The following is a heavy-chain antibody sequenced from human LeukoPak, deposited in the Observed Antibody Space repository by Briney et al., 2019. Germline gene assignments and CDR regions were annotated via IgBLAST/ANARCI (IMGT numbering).Heavy chain of an antibody. Sequence: ASVKVSCKVSGYRLSAVSMHWVRQAPGKGLEWMGGFEPEDGAIIYAERFQGRITMTEDTSTDTAYMDLSRLTSEDTAVYYCMIDYFDWASSRSGNYFWGQGTLVTVSS. CDR2: FEPEDGAI. J-gene: IGHJ4*02. CDR1: GYRLSAVS. CDR3: MIDYFDWASSRSGNYF. V-gene: IGHV1-24*01. D-gene: IGHD3-3*01.